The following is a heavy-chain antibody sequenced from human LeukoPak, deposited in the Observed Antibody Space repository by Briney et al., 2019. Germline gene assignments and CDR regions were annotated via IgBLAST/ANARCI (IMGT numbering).Heavy chain of an antibody. V-gene: IGHV3-7*01. CDR2: IKQDGSEK. Sequence: GGSLRLSCAASGFTFSSYAMSWVRQAPGKGLEWVANIKQDGSEKYYVDSVKGRFTISRDNAKNSLYLQMNSLRAEDTAVYYCARENSGSYCLDYWGQGTLVTVSS. D-gene: IGHD1-26*01. CDR3: ARENSGSYCLDY. CDR1: GFTFSSYA. J-gene: IGHJ4*02.